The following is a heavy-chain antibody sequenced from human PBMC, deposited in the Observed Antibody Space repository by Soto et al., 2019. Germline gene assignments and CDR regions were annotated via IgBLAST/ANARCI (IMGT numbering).Heavy chain of an antibody. Sequence: GSLRLSCAASGFTLSSNWMHWVRQAPGKGLVWVSRINSDGGSTDYADSVKGRFIISRDNAKNTLYLQMNSLRAEDTAVYYCARSTDDYGDYEVSLSWYFDLWGRGALVTVSS. CDR2: INSDGGST. CDR1: GFTLSSNW. CDR3: ARSTDDYGDYEVSLSWYFDL. J-gene: IGHJ2*01. V-gene: IGHV3-74*01. D-gene: IGHD4-17*01.